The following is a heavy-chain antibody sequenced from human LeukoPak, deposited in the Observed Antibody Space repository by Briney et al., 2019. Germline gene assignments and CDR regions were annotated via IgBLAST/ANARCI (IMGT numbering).Heavy chain of an antibody. D-gene: IGHD3-3*01. V-gene: IGHV1-18*01. CDR3: ARDRVDFWSGYYTVDAFDI. CDR1: GYXFTSYG. Sequence: EASVKVSCKASGYXFTSYGISWVRQAPGQGPEWLGWISAYNGNTNYAQKLQGRVTMTTDTSTSTAYMELRSLRSDDTAVYYCARDRVDFWSGYYTVDAFDIWGQGTMVTVSS. J-gene: IGHJ3*02. CDR2: ISAYNGNT.